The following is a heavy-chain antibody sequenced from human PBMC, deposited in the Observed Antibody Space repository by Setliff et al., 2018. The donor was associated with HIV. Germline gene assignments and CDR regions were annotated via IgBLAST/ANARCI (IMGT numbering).Heavy chain of an antibody. CDR1: GDSSSNDY. CDR2: IHTSGTT. CDR3: ASEYYRRGSYYSGGKYYYMDG. D-gene: IGHD3-10*01. V-gene: IGHV4-4*08. Sequence: SETLSLTCTVSGDSSSNDYWTWVRQPPGKGLEWIGNIHTSGTTKYNPSLNSRVTISVDMSKSQFSLRLSSVTAADTAMYYWASEYYRRGSYYSGGKYYYMDGWGKGTTVTVSS. J-gene: IGHJ6*03.